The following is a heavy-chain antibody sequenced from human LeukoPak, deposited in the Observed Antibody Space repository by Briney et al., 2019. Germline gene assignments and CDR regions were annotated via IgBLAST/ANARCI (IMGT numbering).Heavy chain of an antibody. J-gene: IGHJ4*02. D-gene: IGHD2-15*01. CDR2: ISSRSIYI. CDR1: GFIFSSYS. CDR3: ARVASSGALRTDY. V-gene: IGHV3-21*01. Sequence: GGSLRPSCAASGFIFSSYSMNWVRQAPGKGLEWVSSISSRSIYIYYADSVKGRFTISRDNARNSLYLQMDSLRVEDTAVYYCARVASSGALRTDYWGQGSLVTVSS.